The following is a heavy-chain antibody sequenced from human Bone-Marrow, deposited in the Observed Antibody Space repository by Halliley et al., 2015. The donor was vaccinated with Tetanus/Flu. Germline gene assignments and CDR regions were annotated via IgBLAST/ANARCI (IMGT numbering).Heavy chain of an antibody. CDR2: IFSGGRT. D-gene: IGHD1-1*01. CDR3: ARDWRRWDALDS. V-gene: IGHV3-66*01. J-gene: IGHJ3*01. Sequence: LGCVSFIFSGGRTNYADSVQGRFTISRDNANNILFLEMNSLRVEDTAVYYCARDWRRWDALDSWGQGTLVTVSS.